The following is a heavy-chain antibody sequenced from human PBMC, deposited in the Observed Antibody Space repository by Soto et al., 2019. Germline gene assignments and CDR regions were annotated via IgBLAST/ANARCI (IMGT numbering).Heavy chain of an antibody. D-gene: IGHD1-26*01. V-gene: IGHV4-31*03. CDR3: TRGLDRAKLGY. CDR2: IYYSGST. J-gene: IGHJ4*02. CDR1: GGSITRGGYC. Sequence: SETLSLTCTVSGGSITRGGYCWSWIRQHPGKGLEWIGSIYYSGSTYYSPSLRSRLTMSADTSKNQFSLKLSSVTVADTAVYYCTRGLDRAKLGYWGQGIQVTVSS.